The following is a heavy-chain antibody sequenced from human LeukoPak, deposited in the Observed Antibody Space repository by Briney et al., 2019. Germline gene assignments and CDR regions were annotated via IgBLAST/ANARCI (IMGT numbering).Heavy chain of an antibody. CDR3: VRVAHRETISAVVLFWFDP. Sequence: SETLSLTCAVSGYSISSGYYWGWIRPPPGKGLEWIGSIYHSGNTYYNPSLKNRVTISVDTSKNQFSLNLRSVTAADTAVYYCVRVAHRETISAVVLFWFDPWGQGTLVTVSS. J-gene: IGHJ5*02. CDR2: IYHSGNT. D-gene: IGHD3-3*01. V-gene: IGHV4-38-2*01. CDR1: GYSISSGYY.